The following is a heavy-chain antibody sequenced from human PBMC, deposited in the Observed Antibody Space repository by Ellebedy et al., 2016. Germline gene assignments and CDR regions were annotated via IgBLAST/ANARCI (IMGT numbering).Heavy chain of an antibody. J-gene: IGHJ4*02. CDR3: RQGHYADL. D-gene: IGHD4-17*01. CDR2: ISAGSDTT. V-gene: IGHV3-23*01. Sequence: GESLKISXAASGFSFSSYWMSWVRQAPGKGLEWVSTISAGSDTTRLADSVKGRFTISRDSSKNTVYLRMNNLRAEDTAVYYCRQGHYADLWGQGTLVTVSS. CDR1: GFSFSSYW.